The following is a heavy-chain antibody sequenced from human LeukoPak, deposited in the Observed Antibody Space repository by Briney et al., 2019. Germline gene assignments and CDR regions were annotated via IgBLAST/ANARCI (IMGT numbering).Heavy chain of an antibody. D-gene: IGHD3-22*01. CDR3: TTIFFYYDSSGYAVAFDI. J-gene: IGHJ3*02. V-gene: IGHV3-15*01. Sequence: GGSLRLSCAASGFTFSNAWMSWVRQAPGKGQEWVGRIKSKTDGGTTDYAAPVKGRFTISRDDSKNTLYLQMNSLKPEDTAVYYCTTIFFYYDSSGYAVAFDIWGQGTMVTVSS. CDR2: IKSKTDGGTT. CDR1: GFTFSNAW.